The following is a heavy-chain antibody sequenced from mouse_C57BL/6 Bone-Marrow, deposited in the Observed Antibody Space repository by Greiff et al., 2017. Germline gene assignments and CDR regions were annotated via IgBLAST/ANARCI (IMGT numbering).Heavy chain of an antibody. CDR2: FYPGSGSI. V-gene: IGHV1-62-2*01. Sequence: QVQLQQSGAELVKPGASVKLSCKASGYTFTEYTIHWVKQRSGQGLEWIGWFYPGSGSIKYNEKFKDKATLTADKSSSTVYMELSRLTSDDSAVYFCAGHDIYYDDDAGYYYAMDYWGQGTSVTVSS. D-gene: IGHD2-4*01. J-gene: IGHJ4*01. CDR1: GYTFTEYT. CDR3: AGHDIYYDDDAGYYYAMDY.